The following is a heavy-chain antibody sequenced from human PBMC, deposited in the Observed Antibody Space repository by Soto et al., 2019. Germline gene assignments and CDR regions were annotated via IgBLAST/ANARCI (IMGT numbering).Heavy chain of an antibody. D-gene: IGHD6-13*01. Sequence: EVQLLESGGRLVQPGGALRLSCAASGFTFRNYAMSWVRLAPGKGLEWVSAISGTGGSTYYADSVKGRFTISRDNSGNTLYLQMDTLRAEDTALYYCPKDWYSSTWFEADFWGQGTLVTVSS. CDR2: ISGTGGST. V-gene: IGHV3-23*01. CDR1: GFTFRNYA. CDR3: PKDWYSSTWFEADF. J-gene: IGHJ4*02.